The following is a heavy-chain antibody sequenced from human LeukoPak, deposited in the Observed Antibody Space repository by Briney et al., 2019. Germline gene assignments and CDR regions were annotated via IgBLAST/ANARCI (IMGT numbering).Heavy chain of an antibody. D-gene: IGHD6-6*01. J-gene: IGHJ4*02. V-gene: IGHV1-46*01. CDR3: ARDAGSSSIDY. CDR2: IHPSGGST. CDR1: GYTFTTYY. Sequence: ASVKVSCKATGYTFTTYYLHWGRQAPGQGLEWMGIIHPSGGSTTNAEKFQGRVTMTRDTSTSTDYMELCSLRSKDVAVYYCARDAGSSSIDYWGQGTLVTVSS.